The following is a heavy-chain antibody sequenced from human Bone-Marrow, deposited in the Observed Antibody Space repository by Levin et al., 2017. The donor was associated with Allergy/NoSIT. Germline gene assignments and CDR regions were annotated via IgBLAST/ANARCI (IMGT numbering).Heavy chain of an antibody. J-gene: IGHJ4*02. CDR3: ATDLVIGRLVLRDY. CDR1: GYTLTELS. Sequence: GESLKISCKVSGYTLTELSMHWVRQAPGKGLEWMGGFDPEDGETIYAQKFQGRVTMTEDTSTDTAYMELSSLRSEDTAVYYCATDLVIGRLVLRDYWGQGTLVTVSS. CDR2: FDPEDGET. D-gene: IGHD6-6*01. V-gene: IGHV1-24*01.